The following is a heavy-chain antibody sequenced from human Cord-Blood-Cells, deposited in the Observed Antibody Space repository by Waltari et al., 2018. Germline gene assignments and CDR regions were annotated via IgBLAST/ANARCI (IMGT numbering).Heavy chain of an antibody. CDR3: ARRRTGDEGQIDY. V-gene: IGHV4-34*01. J-gene: IGHJ4*02. Sequence: QVQLQQWGAGLLKPSETLSLTCAVYGGSFSGYYWSWIRQPPGKGLEWIGEINHSGSDNSNPSLTSRGTISVYTSKNQFSLKLGSVTAADTAVYYCARRRTGDEGQIDYWGQGTLVTVSS. CDR2: INHSGSD. D-gene: IGHD7-27*01. CDR1: GGSFSGYY.